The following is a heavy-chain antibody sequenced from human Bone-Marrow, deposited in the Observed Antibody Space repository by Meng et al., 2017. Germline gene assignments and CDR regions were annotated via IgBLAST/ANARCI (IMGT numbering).Heavy chain of an antibody. V-gene: IGHV1-69*01. Sequence: QGQLVQSGGEVKKPGASVKVSCKASGGTFSSYAISWVRQAPGQGLEWMGGIIPIFGTANYAQKFQGRVTITADESTSTAYMELSSLRSEDTAVYYCAREYCSGGSCYSYFDYWGQGTLVTVSS. CDR3: AREYCSGGSCYSYFDY. J-gene: IGHJ4*02. CDR2: IIPIFGTA. D-gene: IGHD2-15*01. CDR1: GGTFSSYA.